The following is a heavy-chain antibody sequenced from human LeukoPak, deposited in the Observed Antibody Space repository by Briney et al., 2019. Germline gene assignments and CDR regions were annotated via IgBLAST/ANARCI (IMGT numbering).Heavy chain of an antibody. D-gene: IGHD5-12*01. V-gene: IGHV4-4*02. J-gene: IGHJ3*02. CDR1: GGSLSSSNW. CDR2: IYHSGST. CDR3: ARATEEWLSAFDI. Sequence: PSETLSLTCAVSGGSLSSSNWWSWVRPPPGKGLEWIGEIYHSGSTNYNPSLKSRVTISVDKSKNQFSLKLSSVTAADTAVYYCARATEEWLSAFDIWGQGTMVTVSS.